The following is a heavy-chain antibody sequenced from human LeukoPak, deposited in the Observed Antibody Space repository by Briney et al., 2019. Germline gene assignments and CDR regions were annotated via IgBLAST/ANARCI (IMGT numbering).Heavy chain of an antibody. Sequence: GGSLRLSCAASGFTVSSNYMSWVRQAPGRGLGWVSLFYSVGGTYYADSVKGRCTIPRDNSKNTLYLQMNSLRAEDTAVYYCARLSGFGESDFQHWGQGTLVTVSS. D-gene: IGHD3-10*01. J-gene: IGHJ1*01. CDR2: FYSVGGT. V-gene: IGHV3-66*04. CDR3: ARLSGFGESDFQH. CDR1: GFTVSSNY.